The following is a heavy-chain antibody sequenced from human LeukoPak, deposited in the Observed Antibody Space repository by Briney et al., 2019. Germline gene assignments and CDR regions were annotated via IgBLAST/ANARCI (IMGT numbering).Heavy chain of an antibody. CDR1: GYTFTGYY. CDR3: ARGTKQLKYDFDY. J-gene: IGHJ4*02. CDR2: INPNSGGT. D-gene: IGHD6-6*01. V-gene: IGHV1-2*02. Sequence: ASVKVSCKASGYTFTGYYMHWVRQAPGQGLEWMGWINPNSGGTNYAQKFQGRVTITRDTSISTAYMELSRLRSDDTAVYYCARGTKQLKYDFDYWGQGTLVTVSS.